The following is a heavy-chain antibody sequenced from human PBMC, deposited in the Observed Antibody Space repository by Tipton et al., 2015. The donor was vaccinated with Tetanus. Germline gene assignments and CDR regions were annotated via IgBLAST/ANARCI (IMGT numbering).Heavy chain of an antibody. V-gene: IGHV4-31*03. Sequence: TLSLTCTVSGGSISSYYWTWIRQHPGKGLEWIGYIYYSGPTNYNPSLKSRVTISVDTSKNQFSLKLSSVTAADTAVYYCASVYYRGRDRAFDIWGQGTMVSVSS. D-gene: IGHD5-12*01. J-gene: IGHJ3*02. CDR2: IYYSGPT. CDR3: ASVYYRGRDRAFDI. CDR1: GGSISSYY.